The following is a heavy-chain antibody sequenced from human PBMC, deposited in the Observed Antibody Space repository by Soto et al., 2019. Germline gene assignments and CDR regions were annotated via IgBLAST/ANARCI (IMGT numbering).Heavy chain of an antibody. CDR2: MYYSGRT. CDR3: ARGMYCSGGSCYSHWLDP. CDR1: GLTIISYY. D-gene: IGHD2-15*01. V-gene: IGHV4-59*01. Sequence: SSETHSHTCTFSGLTIISYYWSWIRQPTGKGLECIGYMYYSGRTNYNPSLKGRVTISVDTSKNQFSLKLSSVTAADTAVYYCARGMYCSGGSCYSHWLDPWGQGTLVTVSS. J-gene: IGHJ5*02.